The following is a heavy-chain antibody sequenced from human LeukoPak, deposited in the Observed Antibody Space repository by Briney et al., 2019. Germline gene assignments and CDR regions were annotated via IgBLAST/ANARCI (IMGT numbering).Heavy chain of an antibody. J-gene: IGHJ4*02. CDR1: GGSFSDYY. Sequence: SETLSLSCAVYGGSFSDYYWSWIRQPPGQGLEWIGEINNSGSTNYNPSLKSRVTISVDTSKNQFSLKLSSVTAADTAVYYCARVWDYWGQGTLVTVSS. V-gene: IGHV4-34*01. D-gene: IGHD1-26*01. CDR2: INNSGST. CDR3: ARVWDY.